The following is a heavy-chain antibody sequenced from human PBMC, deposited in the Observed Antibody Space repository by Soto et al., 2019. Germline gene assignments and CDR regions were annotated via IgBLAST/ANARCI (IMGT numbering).Heavy chain of an antibody. D-gene: IGHD6-6*01. CDR2: ILSNGEK. CDR1: LCSLRSTRLG. V-gene: IGHV2-26*01. CDR3: ARTLAPPIXXXFDP. Sequence: RPPVGKPRYTVAHGGYLSLCSLRSTRLGVGWVRQPPGKALEWLAHILSNGEKSYTTSLKTRLSISTDTSKSQVVLTMTNMAPPATGTYYRARTLAPPIXXXFDP. J-gene: IGHJ5*02.